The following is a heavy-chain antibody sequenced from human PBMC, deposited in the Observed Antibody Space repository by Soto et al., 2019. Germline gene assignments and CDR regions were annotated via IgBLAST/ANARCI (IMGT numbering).Heavy chain of an antibody. Sequence: KTSETLSLTCTVSGGSISSDDYYWSWIRQPPGKGLEWIGYFYFSGSTHYNPPLNSRVTISVYTSKNQFSLKVTSVTAADTAVYYCARVQFTVSGMRSARFDSWGPGTLLPVSP. CDR1: GGSISSDDYY. CDR3: ARVQFTVSGMRSARFDS. J-gene: IGHJ4*02. D-gene: IGHD6-19*01. V-gene: IGHV4-30-4*01. CDR2: FYFSGST.